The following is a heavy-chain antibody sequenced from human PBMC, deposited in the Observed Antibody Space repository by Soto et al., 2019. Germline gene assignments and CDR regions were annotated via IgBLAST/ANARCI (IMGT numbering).Heavy chain of an antibody. CDR1: GGSITSSSYY. D-gene: IGHD2-15*01. J-gene: IGHJ4*02. CDR3: AREGGQYCSGGSCQVDY. V-gene: IGHV4-39*02. CDR2: IHYSGNT. Sequence: QLQLQESGPGLVKPSETLSLTCTVSGGSITSSSYYWGWIRQPPGKGLEWIGGIHYSGNTYYTPSLKGRATISVDTSKNQFSLKLSSVTAADTAVYYCAREGGQYCSGGSCQVDYWGQGTLVTVSS.